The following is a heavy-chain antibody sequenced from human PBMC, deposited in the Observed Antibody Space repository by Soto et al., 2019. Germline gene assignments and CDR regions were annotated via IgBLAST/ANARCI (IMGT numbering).Heavy chain of an antibody. D-gene: IGHD5-12*01. J-gene: IGHJ6*02. CDR2: IIPILGIA. V-gene: IGHV1-69*02. Sequence: QVQLVQSGAEVKKPGSSVKVSCKASGGTFSSYTISWVRQAPGQGLEWMGRIIPILGIANYARKSQGRVTITANKSTSPANRELSRLSSEDTAVYYCARVEGYVYPYDYSGRDVWGQGTTVTVSS. CDR1: GGTFSSYT. CDR3: ARVEGYVYPYDYSGRDV.